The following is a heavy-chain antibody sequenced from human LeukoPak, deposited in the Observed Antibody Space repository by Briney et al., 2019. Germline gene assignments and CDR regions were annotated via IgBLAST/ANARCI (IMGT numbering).Heavy chain of an antibody. CDR2: ISSSSSYI. D-gene: IGHD2-15*01. V-gene: IGHV3-21*01. Sequence: GGSLRLSCAASGFTFSSYSMNWVRQAPGKGLEWVSSISSSSSYIYYADSVKGRFTISRDNAKNSLYLQMNSLRAEDTAVYYCARDDIVVVVAATLGDAFDIWGQGTMVTVSS. J-gene: IGHJ3*02. CDR3: ARDDIVVVVAATLGDAFDI. CDR1: GFTFSSYS.